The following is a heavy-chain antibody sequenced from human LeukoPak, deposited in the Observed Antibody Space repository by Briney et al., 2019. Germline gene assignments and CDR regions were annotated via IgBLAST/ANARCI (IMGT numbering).Heavy chain of an antibody. D-gene: IGHD2-8*02. J-gene: IGHJ4*02. CDR1: GYIFTSYG. Sequence: ASVKVSCKASGYIFTSYGISWIRQAPGQGLKWMGRINSYNGDTDYAQQFQGRLTMTTDRSTSTAFMELRSLRSDDTAVYYCARDGGVGPSFLTHLDYWGQGTPVTVSS. V-gene: IGHV1-18*01. CDR3: ARDGGVGPSFLTHLDY. CDR2: INSYNGDT.